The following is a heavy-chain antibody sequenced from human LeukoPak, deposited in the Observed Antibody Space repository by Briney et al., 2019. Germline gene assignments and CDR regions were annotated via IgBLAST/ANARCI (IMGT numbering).Heavy chain of an antibody. J-gene: IGHJ4*02. CDR1: GFTFRTYG. CDR3: AKALRGGYCSSSSCYALDY. Sequence: GGSLRLSCATSGFTFRTYGFHWVRQAPGKGLEWVAHISYDGSVKNYADSVKGRFTISRDNSKNTLYVHMSSLRAEDTALYYCAKALRGGYCSSSSCYALDYWGQGTLVTVSS. D-gene: IGHD2-2*01. V-gene: IGHV3-30*18. CDR2: ISYDGSVK.